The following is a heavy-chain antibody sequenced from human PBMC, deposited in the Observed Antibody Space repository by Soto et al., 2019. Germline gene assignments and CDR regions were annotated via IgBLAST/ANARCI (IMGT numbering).Heavy chain of an antibody. CDR2: ISAYNGKT. CDR3: ARDISDYYYESSGTFDY. D-gene: IGHD3-22*01. CDR1: RYTFTSYG. J-gene: IGHJ4*02. V-gene: IGHV1-18*04. Sequence: GASVKVSCKASRYTFTSYGISWVRQAPGQGLEWMGWISAYNGKTNFAQKFRGRVTMTTDKATSTAYMELRSLRSDDTAVYYCARDISDYYYESSGTFDYWGQGTLVTVSS.